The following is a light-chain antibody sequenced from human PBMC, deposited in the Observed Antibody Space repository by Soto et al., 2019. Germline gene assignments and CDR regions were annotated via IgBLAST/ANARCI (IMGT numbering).Light chain of an antibody. CDR2: EVT. V-gene: IGLV2-14*01. CDR3: SSYTTSAPYV. Sequence: QSALTQPASVSGSPGQSITISCTGTSSDVGAYNFVSWYQFHPGRAPKLIIYEVTIRPSGVSNRFSGSKSGNTASLTISGLQAEDEADYYCSSYTTSAPYVFGGGTKVTV. J-gene: IGLJ1*01. CDR1: SSDVGAYNF.